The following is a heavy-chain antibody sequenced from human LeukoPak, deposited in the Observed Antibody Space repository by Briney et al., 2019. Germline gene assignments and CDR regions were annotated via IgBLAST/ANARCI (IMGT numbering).Heavy chain of an antibody. D-gene: IGHD6-13*01. V-gene: IGHV4-59*12. CDR1: GGSIGSYY. J-gene: IGHJ4*02. Sequence: SETLSLTCTVSGGSIGSYYWSWIRQPPGKGLEWIGYIFYSGFTNYNPSLKSRVTISVDTSKNQFSLKVSSMTAADTAVYYCARVYSAGFDYWGQGTLVTVSS. CDR3: ARVYSAGFDY. CDR2: IFYSGFT.